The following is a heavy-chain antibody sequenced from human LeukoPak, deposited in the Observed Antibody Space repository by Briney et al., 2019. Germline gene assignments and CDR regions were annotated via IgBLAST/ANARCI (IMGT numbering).Heavy chain of an antibody. CDR2: ISWNSGSI. V-gene: IGHV3-9*01. J-gene: IGHJ6*03. Sequence: QAGGSLRLSCAASGFTFSSYGMHWVRQAPGKGLEWVSGISWNSGSIGYAGSVKGRFTISRDNAKNSLYLQMNSLRAEDTALYYCAKGARRITMVRGVKKLGLYYYMDVWGKGTTVTVSS. CDR3: AKGARRITMVRGVKKLGLYYYMDV. CDR1: GFTFSSYG. D-gene: IGHD3-10*01.